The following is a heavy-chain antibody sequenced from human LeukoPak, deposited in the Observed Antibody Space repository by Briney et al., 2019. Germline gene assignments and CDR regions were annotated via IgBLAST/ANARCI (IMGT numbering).Heavy chain of an antibody. CDR1: GFTFSSYW. J-gene: IGHJ6*03. V-gene: IGHV3-7*01. CDR3: ARDGYNPYYYYYYMDV. CDR2: IKQDGSEK. Sequence: GGSLRLSCAASGFTFSSYWMSWVRQAPGKGLEWVANIKQDGSEKYYVDSVKGRFTISRDNAKNSLYLQMNSLRAEDTAVYYCARDGYNPYYYYYYMDVWGKGTTVTISS. D-gene: IGHD5-24*01.